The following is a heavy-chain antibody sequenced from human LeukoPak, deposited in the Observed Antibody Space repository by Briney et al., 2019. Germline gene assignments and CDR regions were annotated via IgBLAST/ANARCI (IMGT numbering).Heavy chain of an antibody. D-gene: IGHD2-2*01. V-gene: IGHV3-48*04. CDR2: ISSSGRTT. Sequence: GGSLRLSCAASGFTFSSYRMNWVRQAPGKGLEWASYISSSGRTTYYADSLKGRFTISRDNAKNSLYLQMNSLRAEDTAVYYCARRRRDCSSTSCYWDFDYWGQGTLVTVSS. J-gene: IGHJ4*02. CDR3: ARRRRDCSSTSCYWDFDY. CDR1: GFTFSSYR.